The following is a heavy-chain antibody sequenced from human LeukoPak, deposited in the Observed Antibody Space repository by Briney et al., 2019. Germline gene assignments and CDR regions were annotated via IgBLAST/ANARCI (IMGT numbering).Heavy chain of an antibody. D-gene: IGHD3-22*01. CDR2: IYYGGST. V-gene: IGHV4-59*01. CDR1: GGSINNYY. J-gene: IGHJ4*02. Sequence: PSETLSLTCTVSGGSINNYYWSWIRQPPGKGLEWIGYIYYGGSTNYNPSLKSRVTISVDTSKNQFSLKLSSVTAADTAVYYCARAPRLDSSGYYYWVFDYWGQGTLVSVSS. CDR3: ARAPRLDSSGYYYWVFDY.